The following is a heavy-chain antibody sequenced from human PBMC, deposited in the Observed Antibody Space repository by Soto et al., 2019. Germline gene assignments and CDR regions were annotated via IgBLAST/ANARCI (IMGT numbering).Heavy chain of an antibody. D-gene: IGHD2-15*01. CDR3: AKDIRYCSGGSCYPTHDFDY. V-gene: IGHV3-23*01. Sequence: PGGSLRLSCAASGFTFSSYAMSWVRQAPGKGLEWVSAISGSGGSTYYADSVKGRFTISRDNSKNTLYLQMNSLRAEDTAVYYCAKDIRYCSGGSCYPTHDFDYWGQGTLVTVS. J-gene: IGHJ4*02. CDR2: ISGSGGST. CDR1: GFTFSSYA.